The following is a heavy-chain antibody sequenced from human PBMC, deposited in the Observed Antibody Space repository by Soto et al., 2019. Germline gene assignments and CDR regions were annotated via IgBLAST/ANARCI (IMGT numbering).Heavy chain of an antibody. J-gene: IGHJ4*02. CDR1: GGSISRSSYY. CDR3: ARVNQLLFDY. CDR2: IYYSGST. Sequence: QLQLQESGPGLVKPSETLSLTCTVSGGSISRSSYYWGWIRQPPGKVLEWIGSIYYSGSTYYNPSLTSRVAISVDTSKNQFSLKLSSVTAADTAVYYCARVNQLLFDYWGQGTLVTVSS. V-gene: IGHV4-39*01. D-gene: IGHD2-2*01.